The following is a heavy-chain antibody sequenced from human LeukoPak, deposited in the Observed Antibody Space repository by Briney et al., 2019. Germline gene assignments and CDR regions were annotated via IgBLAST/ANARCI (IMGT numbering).Heavy chain of an antibody. Sequence: PGGSLRLSCAASGFTFSSYAMHWVRQAPGKGLEWVSYISSSSSTIYYADSVKGRFTISRDNAKNSLYLQMNSLRAEDTAVYYCAREDWSAGGGSYSGGAFDIWGQGTMVTVSS. CDR3: AREDWSAGGGSYSGGAFDI. J-gene: IGHJ3*02. CDR1: GFTFSSYA. V-gene: IGHV3-48*04. CDR2: ISSSSSTI. D-gene: IGHD1-26*01.